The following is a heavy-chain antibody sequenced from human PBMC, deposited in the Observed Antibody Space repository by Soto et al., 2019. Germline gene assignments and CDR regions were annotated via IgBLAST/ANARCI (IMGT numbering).Heavy chain of an antibody. D-gene: IGHD5-12*01. CDR2: IYSSGST. V-gene: IGHV4-61*01. J-gene: IGHJ4*02. CDR1: DGSVSSGHYY. CDR3: ARDSLAFFDS. Sequence: SLTCTVSDGSVSSGHYYWTWIRQPPGKGLEWIGYIYSSGSTLYNPSLKSRVIISVDTSMNQFPLKLSSVTAADTAVYYCARDSLAFFDSWGQGTRVTVSS.